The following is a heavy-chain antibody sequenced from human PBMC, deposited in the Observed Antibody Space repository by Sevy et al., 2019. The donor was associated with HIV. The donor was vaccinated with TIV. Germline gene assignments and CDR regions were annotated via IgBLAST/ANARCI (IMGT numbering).Heavy chain of an antibody. CDR2: INPKSGGT. D-gene: IGHD2-21*02. CDR1: GYTFSGYY. Sequence: ASVKVSCKPSGYTFSGYYTHWVRQAPGQGLEWMGWINPKSGGTNYAQKFQGRVTMTRDTSISTAYMELSRLRSDDTAVYYCARGGESLPYCGGDCYPDYWGQGTLVTVSS. CDR3: ARGGESLPYCGGDCYPDY. V-gene: IGHV1-2*02. J-gene: IGHJ4*02.